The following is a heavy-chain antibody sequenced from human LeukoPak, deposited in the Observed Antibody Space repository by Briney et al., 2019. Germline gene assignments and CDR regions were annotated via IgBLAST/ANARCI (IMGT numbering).Heavy chain of an antibody. J-gene: IGHJ4*02. CDR1: GNTLTEVS. Sequence: GASVKVSCKVAGNTLTEVSMHWVRQAPGKGLEWVGGYDPDDGETMFAEDFQDRVTLTEDSSTVKAYMELTNLRSDDTAVYYCAIDLERMGVSHWGPGTLVTVSS. V-gene: IGHV1-24*01. CDR2: YDPDDGET. CDR3: AIDLERMGVSH. D-gene: IGHD1-1*01.